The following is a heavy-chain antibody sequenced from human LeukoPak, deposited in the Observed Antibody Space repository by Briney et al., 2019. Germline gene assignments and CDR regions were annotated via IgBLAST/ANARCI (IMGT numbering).Heavy chain of an antibody. CDR3: AKEDHKDIVVVPAAINLDY. CDR2: ISGSGGST. Sequence: GGSLRLSCAASGLTFSSYAMSWVRQAPGKGLEWVSAISGSGGSTYYADSVKGRFTISRDNSKNTLYLQMNSLRAEDTAVYYCAKEDHKDIVVVPAAINLDYWGQGTLVTVSS. V-gene: IGHV3-23*01. CDR1: GLTFSSYA. D-gene: IGHD2-2*01. J-gene: IGHJ4*02.